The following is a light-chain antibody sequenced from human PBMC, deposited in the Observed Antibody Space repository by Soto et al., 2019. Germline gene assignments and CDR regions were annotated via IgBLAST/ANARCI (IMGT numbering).Light chain of an antibody. CDR2: DVT. V-gene: IGLV2-11*01. J-gene: IGLJ6*01. CDR3: CSYAGSYTYV. Sequence: QSVLTQPRSVSGSPGQSVTISCTGTGSDVGGDNYVSWYRQHPGKAPKVMIYDVTKRPSGVPDRFSGSKSGNTASLTISGLQAEDEADYYCCSYAGSYTYVFGTGTQLTVL. CDR1: GSDVGGDNY.